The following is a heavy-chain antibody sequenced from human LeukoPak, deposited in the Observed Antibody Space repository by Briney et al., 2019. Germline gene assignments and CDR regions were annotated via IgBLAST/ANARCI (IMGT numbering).Heavy chain of an antibody. Sequence: GGSLRLSCAASGFTFSDYYMNWIRQAPGMGLEWISYMSSSGSTISYADSVTGRFTVSRDNAKNSLYLQMDSLRAEDTAVYYCARSILPAANAIDYWGQGTLLTVSS. CDR1: GFTFSDYY. J-gene: IGHJ4*02. D-gene: IGHD2-2*01. V-gene: IGHV3-11*04. CDR2: MSSSGSTI. CDR3: ARSILPAANAIDY.